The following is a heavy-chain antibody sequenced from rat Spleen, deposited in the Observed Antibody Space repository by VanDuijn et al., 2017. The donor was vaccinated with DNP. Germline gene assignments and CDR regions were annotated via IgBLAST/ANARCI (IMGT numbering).Heavy chain of an antibody. CDR3: ARQRVMYTTATGFAY. CDR1: GFPFSDYY. CDR2: ISTTGSTT. Sequence: EVQLVGSGGGLVQSGRSLKLSCAASGFPFSDYYMAWVRQAPEKGLEWVATISTTGSTTSYPDSVKGRFTISRDNAKSCLYLHMNSLKSEDTATYYCARQRVMYTTATGFAYWGQGTLVTVSS. V-gene: IGHV5-7*01. J-gene: IGHJ3*01. D-gene: IGHD1-6*01.